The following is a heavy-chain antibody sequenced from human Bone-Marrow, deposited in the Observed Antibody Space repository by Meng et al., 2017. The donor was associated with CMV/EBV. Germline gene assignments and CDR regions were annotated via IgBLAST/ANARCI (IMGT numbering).Heavy chain of an antibody. D-gene: IGHD3-3*01. CDR1: GYIFTCYL. CDR2: IYPGDSDT. Sequence: GESPKIFRKGSGYIFTCYLIGWVRQMPGKGLEWMGIIYPGDSDTRYSPSYQCQVTFSADKSITTAYLQWTSLKASDTAMYYCARLAIGFWSAYWGGQIWFDPWGQGTLVTVSS. V-gene: IGHV5-51*01. CDR3: ARLAIGFWSAYWGGQIWFDP. J-gene: IGHJ5*02.